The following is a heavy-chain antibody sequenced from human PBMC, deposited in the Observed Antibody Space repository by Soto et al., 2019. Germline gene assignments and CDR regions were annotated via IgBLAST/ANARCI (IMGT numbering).Heavy chain of an antibody. D-gene: IGHD6-19*01. CDR3: AKGTLSSGWYQKNHYYYYGMDV. Sequence: QVQLVESGGGVVQPGRSLRLSCAASGFTFSSYGMHWVRQAPGKGLEWVAVISYDGSNKYYADSVKGRFTISRDNSKNTLYLQMNSLRAEDTAVYYCAKGTLSSGWYQKNHYYYYGMDVWGQGTTVTVSS. CDR2: ISYDGSNK. J-gene: IGHJ6*02. V-gene: IGHV3-30*18. CDR1: GFTFSSYG.